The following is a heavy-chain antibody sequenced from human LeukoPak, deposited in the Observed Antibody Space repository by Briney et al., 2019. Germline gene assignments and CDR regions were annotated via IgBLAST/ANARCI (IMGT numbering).Heavy chain of an antibody. D-gene: IGHD6-19*01. Sequence: PGGSQRLSCAASGFKFSDHYIDWVRQAPGKGLEWVSSISGSGGSTYYADSVKGRFTISKDTSKKTVHLQMNSLRAEDTAVYYCAKSGAQWLVQENWFDPWGQGTLVTVSS. CDR3: AKSGAQWLVQENWFDP. CDR2: ISGSGGST. J-gene: IGHJ5*02. CDR1: GFKFSDHY. V-gene: IGHV3-23*01.